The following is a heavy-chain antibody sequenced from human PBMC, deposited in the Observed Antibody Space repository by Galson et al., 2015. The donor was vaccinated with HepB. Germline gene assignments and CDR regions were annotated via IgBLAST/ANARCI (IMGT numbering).Heavy chain of an antibody. Sequence: SVKVSCKASGYTFTSYYMHWVRQAPGQGLEWMGVINPSGGSTNYAQNFQGRVTTTRDTSTTIVYMELTSLKSDDTAVYYCARSLPGGWYYFDYWGQGALVTVSS. V-gene: IGHV1-46*01. CDR1: GYTFTSYY. D-gene: IGHD3-16*01. CDR3: ARSLPGGWYYFDY. J-gene: IGHJ4*02. CDR2: INPSGGST.